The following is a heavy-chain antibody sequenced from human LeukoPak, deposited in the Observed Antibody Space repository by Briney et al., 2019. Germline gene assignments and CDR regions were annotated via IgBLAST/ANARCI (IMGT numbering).Heavy chain of an antibody. CDR1: GDNVASISGA. CDR2: TYYRSKWYN. Sequence: SQTLSVTCLISGDNVASISGAWNWIRQSPSRGLEWLGRTYYRSKWYNDYAEFIEGRISINPDTSKNQFSLQLNSVTPEDTAVYFCARDLGNTVWYTFDYWGPGILVIVSS. D-gene: IGHD3-16*01. J-gene: IGHJ4*02. CDR3: ARDLGNTVWYTFDY. V-gene: IGHV6-1*01.